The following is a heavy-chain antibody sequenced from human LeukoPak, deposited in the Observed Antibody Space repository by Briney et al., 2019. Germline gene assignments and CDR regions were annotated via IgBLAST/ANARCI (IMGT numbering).Heavy chain of an antibody. J-gene: IGHJ3*02. V-gene: IGHV4-30-2*01. CDR1: GGSISSGDYY. Sequence: PSETLSLTCTVSGGSISSGDYYWSWIRQPPGKGLEWIGYIYHSGSTYYNPSLKSRVTISVDRSKNQFSLKLSSVTAADTAVYYCARSGLMGYWSSTSIWGQGTMVTVSS. CDR2: IYHSGST. D-gene: IGHD2-2*01. CDR3: ARSGLMGYWSSTSI.